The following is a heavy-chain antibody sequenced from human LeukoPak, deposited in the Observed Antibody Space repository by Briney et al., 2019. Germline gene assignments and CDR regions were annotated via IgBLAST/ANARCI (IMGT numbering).Heavy chain of an antibody. D-gene: IGHD3-10*01. CDR1: GFTFSSYW. CDR2: IKQDGSEK. CDR3: AELYGSGSYSGY. Sequence: GGSLRLSCAASGFTFSSYWMSWVRQAPGKGLEWVANIKQDGSEKYYVDSEKGRFTISRDNAKNSLYLQMNSLRAEDTAVYYCAELYGSGSYSGYWGQGTLVTVSS. J-gene: IGHJ4*02. V-gene: IGHV3-7*01.